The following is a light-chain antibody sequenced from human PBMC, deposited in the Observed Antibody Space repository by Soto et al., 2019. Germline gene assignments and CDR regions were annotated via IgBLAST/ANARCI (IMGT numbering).Light chain of an antibody. V-gene: IGKV4-1*01. CDR1: QSVLYNSNNKNY. CDR3: QQYYSTPPT. CDR2: WAS. J-gene: IGKJ4*01. Sequence: DIVMTQSPDSLAVSLGERATINCKSSQSVLYNSNNKNYLAWYQQKPRQPPKLLIYWASTRESVVPDRFSGSGSGTDFTLTISSLQAEDVAVYYCQQYYSTPPTFGGGTKVEIK.